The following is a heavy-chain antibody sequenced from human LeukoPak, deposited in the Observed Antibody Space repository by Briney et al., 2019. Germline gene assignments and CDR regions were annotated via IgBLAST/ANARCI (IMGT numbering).Heavy chain of an antibody. D-gene: IGHD6-19*01. CDR2: ITSSSSYI. CDR3: ARAGDSSGWYYFDY. CDR1: GFTFNRYT. V-gene: IGHV3-21*04. Sequence: PGGSLRLSCAASGFTFNRYTINWVRQAPGKGLEWVSSITSSSSYIYSADSVKGRFTISRDNAKNSLYLQMNSLRAEDTAVYYCARAGDSSGWYYFDYWGHGTLVTVSS. J-gene: IGHJ4*01.